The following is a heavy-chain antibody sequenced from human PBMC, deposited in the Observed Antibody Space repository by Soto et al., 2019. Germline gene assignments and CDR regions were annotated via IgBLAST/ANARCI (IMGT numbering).Heavy chain of an antibody. Sequence: SGPTLVNPTQTLTLTCTFSGFSLSTSGMCVSRIRQPPGKALEWLALIDWDDDKYYSTSLKTRLTISKDTSKNQVVLTMTNMDPVDTATYCCARSRRDGYRLYYFDYWGQGTLVTVSS. CDR3: ARSRRDGYRLYYFDY. D-gene: IGHD5-12*01. V-gene: IGHV2-70*01. CDR2: IDWDDDK. CDR1: GFSLSTSGMC. J-gene: IGHJ4*02.